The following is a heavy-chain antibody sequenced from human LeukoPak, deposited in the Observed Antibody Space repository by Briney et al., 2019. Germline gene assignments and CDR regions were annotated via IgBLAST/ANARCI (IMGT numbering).Heavy chain of an antibody. D-gene: IGHD1-26*01. CDR2: ISPSGGP. J-gene: IGHJ1*01. Sequence: SETLSLTCAVSGGSISSRTYSWSWIRQPPGMGLEWIVETNKISPSGGPNYNPSLKSRATISLDTSKNQVSLKLTSVTAADTAVYFCARGSRASYRIYFLQWGLGTLVSVSS. CDR1: GGSISSRTYS. V-gene: IGHV4-30-2*03. CDR3: ARGSRASYRIYFLQ.